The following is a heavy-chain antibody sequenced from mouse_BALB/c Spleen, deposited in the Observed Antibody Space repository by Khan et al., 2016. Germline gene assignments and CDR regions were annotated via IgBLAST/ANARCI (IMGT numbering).Heavy chain of an antibody. CDR2: ILPGSGST. V-gene: IGHV1-9*01. Sequence: QVQLQQPGAELMKPGASVKISCKATGYTFSSYWIEWVKQRPGHGLEWIGEILPGSGSTNYNEKFKGKATFTADTSSNTAYMQLSSLTSEDSAVYYCARSGTTATLAYWGQGTLVTVSA. CDR3: ARSGTTATLAY. CDR1: GYTFSSYW. D-gene: IGHD1-2*01. J-gene: IGHJ3*01.